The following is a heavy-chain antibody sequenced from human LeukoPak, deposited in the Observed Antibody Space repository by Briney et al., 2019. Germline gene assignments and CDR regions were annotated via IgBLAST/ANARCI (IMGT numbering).Heavy chain of an antibody. CDR2: IKQDGSEK. J-gene: IGHJ4*02. Sequence: GGSLRLSCAASGFTFSSYWMSWVRQAPGKGLEWVANIKQDGSEKYYVDSVKGRFSISRDNAKNSLYLQMNRLRAEDTAVYYCATDISDLSYNSSWYRVHYFDYWGQGTLVTVSS. CDR3: ATDISDLSYNSSWYRVHYFDY. CDR1: GFTFSSYW. D-gene: IGHD6-13*01. V-gene: IGHV3-7*03.